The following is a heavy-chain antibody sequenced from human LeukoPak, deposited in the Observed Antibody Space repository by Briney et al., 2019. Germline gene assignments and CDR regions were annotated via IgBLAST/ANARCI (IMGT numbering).Heavy chain of an antibody. D-gene: IGHD1-26*01. CDR3: AKGEADLDY. CDR1: GFTFSSYA. CDR2: ISGSGGST. V-gene: IGHV3-23*01. Sequence: GGSLRLSCAASGFTFSSYAMSWVRQAPGKGLEWVSAISGSGGSTYYADSVKGRFTISRDSSKNTLYLQMSSLRADDTAVYYCAKGEADLDYWGQGTLVTVSS. J-gene: IGHJ4*02.